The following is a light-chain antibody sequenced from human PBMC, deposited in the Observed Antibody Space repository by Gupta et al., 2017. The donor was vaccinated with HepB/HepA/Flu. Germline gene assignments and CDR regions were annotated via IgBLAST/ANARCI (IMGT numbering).Light chain of an antibody. CDR2: DDH. CDR1: TGPVTSDLF. Sequence: QAVETQEPSPPVSPGGTVTLTCGSSTGPVTSDLFVYWFQQKPGPPPMTAMFDDHNRHSSSPARFSGSLAAGKVVLNLSGAQAEDYADYSCSKSHNGVWVCGGGTKM. V-gene: IGLV7-46*01. CDR3: SKSHNGVWV. J-gene: IGLJ3*02.